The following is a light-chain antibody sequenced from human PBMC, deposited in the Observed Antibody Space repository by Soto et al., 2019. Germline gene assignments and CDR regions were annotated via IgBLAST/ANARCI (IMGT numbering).Light chain of an antibody. J-gene: IGLJ3*02. CDR1: SSDIAVYNY. Sequence: QSVLTQPASVSGSPGQSITISCTGTSSDIAVYNYVSWYQHHPGKAPKLMIYDVSNRPSGVSNRFSGSKSGNTASLTISGLQAEDEADYYCSSFTIHSTVVFGGGTKLTVL. CDR2: DVS. CDR3: SSFTIHSTVV. V-gene: IGLV2-14*03.